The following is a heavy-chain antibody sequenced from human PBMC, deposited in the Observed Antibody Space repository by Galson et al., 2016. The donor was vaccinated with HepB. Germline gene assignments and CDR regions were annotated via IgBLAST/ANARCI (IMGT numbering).Heavy chain of an antibody. J-gene: IGHJ4*02. V-gene: IGHV4-30-4*08. CDR2: IYHSGNT. Sequence: TLSLTCSVSNGSISSDAYYWSWIRQSPGKGLEWIGYIYHSGNTYFNASLKSRLSISVDTSKNQFSLRLNSVTAADTAIYYCARKMAVTPFYFDSWGQGTLATVSS. D-gene: IGHD2-21*02. CDR1: NGSISSDAYY. CDR3: ARKMAVTPFYFDS.